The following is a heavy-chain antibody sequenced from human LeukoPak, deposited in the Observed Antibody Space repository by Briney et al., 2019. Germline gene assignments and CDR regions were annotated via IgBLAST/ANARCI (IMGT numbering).Heavy chain of an antibody. CDR1: GFTFSDYY. J-gene: IGHJ6*02. Sequence: GGSLRLSCAASGFTFSDYYMSWIRQAPGEGLEWVSYISSSGSTIYYADSVRGRFTISRDNAKNSLYLQMNSLRAEDTAVYYCARERNYYGMDVWGQGTTVTVSS. V-gene: IGHV3-11*01. CDR2: ISSSGSTI. CDR3: ARERNYYGMDV.